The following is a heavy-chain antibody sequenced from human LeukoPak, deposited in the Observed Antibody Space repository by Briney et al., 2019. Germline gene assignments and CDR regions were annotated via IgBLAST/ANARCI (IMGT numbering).Heavy chain of an antibody. CDR1: GFTFSSYE. D-gene: IGHD6-13*01. J-gene: IGHJ5*02. CDR3: ATYSSGIAAEAWQP. V-gene: IGHV3-48*03. CDR2: ISSSGSTI. Sequence: GGSLRLSCAASGFTFSSYEMNWVRQAPGKGLELVSYISSSGSTIYYADSVKGRFTISRDNAKNSLYLQMNSLRAEDTAVYYCATYSSGIAAEAWQPWGQGTLVTVSS.